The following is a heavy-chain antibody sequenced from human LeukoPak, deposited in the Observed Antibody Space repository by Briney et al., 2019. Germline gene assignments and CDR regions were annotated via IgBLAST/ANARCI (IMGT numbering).Heavy chain of an antibody. V-gene: IGHV4-34*01. CDR1: GGSFSGYY. CDR3: ARGRQDVTMIVVVMTAVSYYLDV. D-gene: IGHD3-22*01. Sequence: SETLSLTCAVYGGSFSGYYWTWIRQTPEKGLEWIGEMNPSGSTSYNPSLKSRVTISVDTSKNQFSLKLSSVTAADTAVYYCARGRQDVTMIVVVMTAVSYYLDVSGKGTTVTVS. J-gene: IGHJ6*03. CDR2: MNPSGST.